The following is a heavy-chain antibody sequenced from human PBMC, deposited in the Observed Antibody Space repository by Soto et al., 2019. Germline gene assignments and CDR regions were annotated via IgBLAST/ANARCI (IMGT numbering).Heavy chain of an antibody. V-gene: IGHV3-23*01. CDR3: AKGLISGRWYDAD. CDR2: ITNTGAGT. J-gene: IGHJ4*02. D-gene: IGHD6-13*01. CDR1: GFTFSSCV. Sequence: EVHLLESGGGLVQPGESLRLSCGASGFTFSSCVMTWVRQAPGKGLEWVSSITNTGAGTYYADSVKGRFTISRDNSKNTMYLQMNNLRAEDTAVYYCAKGLISGRWYDADWGQGTLVTVSS.